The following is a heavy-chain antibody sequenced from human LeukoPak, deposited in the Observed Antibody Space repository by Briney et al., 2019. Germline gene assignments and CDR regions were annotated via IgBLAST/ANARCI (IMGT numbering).Heavy chain of an antibody. Sequence: PGRSLRLSCAASGFTFSSYGMHWVRQAPGKGLEWVAVIWYDGSNKYYADSVKGRFTISRDNSKNTLYLQMNSLSAEDTAVYSCAYGTGPWGQGTLVTVSS. CDR3: AYGTGP. CDR2: IWYDGSNK. J-gene: IGHJ5*02. V-gene: IGHV3-33*01. D-gene: IGHD3-10*01. CDR1: GFTFSSYG.